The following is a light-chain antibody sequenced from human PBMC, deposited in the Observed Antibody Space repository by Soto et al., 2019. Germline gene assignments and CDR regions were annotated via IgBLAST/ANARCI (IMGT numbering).Light chain of an antibody. J-gene: IGKJ1*01. Sequence: DIVMTQSPLSLPVTPGEPASISCSSSQSLLQSNGYNYLAWYLQKPGQSPQLLIYFGSYRASGVPDRFSGSGSGKDFTLKIRRVEAEDVGVYYCMQSQQSPPTFGQGTKVEI. V-gene: IGKV2-28*01. CDR1: QSLLQSNGYNY. CDR2: FGS. CDR3: MQSQQSPPT.